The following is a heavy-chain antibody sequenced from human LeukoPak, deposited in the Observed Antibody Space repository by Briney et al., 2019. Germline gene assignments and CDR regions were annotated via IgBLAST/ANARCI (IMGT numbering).Heavy chain of an antibody. Sequence: SETLSLTCTVSRVAISRGANSWGWGPPPPGRGLGRVGDISHSESAYSSPSPESLNTPSLDRSQNQFSPKLKSVSAPQTAIYFCARDGGTTSNPSHDTFAIWGQETMVALSS. CDR3: ARDGGTTSNPSHDTFAI. CDR2: ISHSESA. CDR1: RVAISRGANS. V-gene: IGHV4-30-2*01. D-gene: IGHD4-11*01. J-gene: IGHJ3*02.